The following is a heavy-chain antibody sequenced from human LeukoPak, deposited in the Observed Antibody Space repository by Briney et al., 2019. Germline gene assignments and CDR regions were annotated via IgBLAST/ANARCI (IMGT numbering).Heavy chain of an antibody. CDR2: IKEDGSEK. D-gene: IGHD5-18*01. CDR1: GFTVTSYW. Sequence: GGSLRLSCAASGFTVTSYWMTWVRQAPGKGLEWVDNIKEDGSEKFYVGSVRGQFTISRDNARNSVSLQMNSLRDDDTAVYYCARDVDTNSWGQGTLVTVSS. J-gene: IGHJ4*02. CDR3: ARDVDTNS. V-gene: IGHV3-7*03.